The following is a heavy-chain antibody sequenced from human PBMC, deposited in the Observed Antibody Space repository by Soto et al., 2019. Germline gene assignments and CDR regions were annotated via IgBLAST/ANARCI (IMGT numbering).Heavy chain of an antibody. CDR1: GGSISSSNW. CDR3: ARDPRREYQLLGRFYSDRSYYGMDV. J-gene: IGHJ6*02. V-gene: IGHV4-4*02. CDR2: IYHSGST. D-gene: IGHD2-2*01. Sequence: PSETLSLTCAVSGGSISSSNWWSWVRQPPGKGLEWIGEIYHSGSTNYNPSLKSRVTISVDKSKSQFSLKLSSVTAADTAVYYCARDPRREYQLLGRFYSDRSYYGMDVWGQGTTVTVYS.